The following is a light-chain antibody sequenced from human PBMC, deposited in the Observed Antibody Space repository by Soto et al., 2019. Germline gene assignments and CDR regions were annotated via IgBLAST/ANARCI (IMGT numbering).Light chain of an antibody. CDR3: LQATHFPGT. CDR2: QIS. V-gene: IGKV2-24*01. Sequence: EIVMTQTPLSSPVTLGQPASISCRSSESLVHSDGTTYLSWFHLRPGQPPRLLIHQISDRFYGVPDRFSGSGAGTEFTLKISRVEAEDVGLYYCLQATHFPGTFGQGTKVDIK. CDR1: ESLVHSDGTTY. J-gene: IGKJ1*01.